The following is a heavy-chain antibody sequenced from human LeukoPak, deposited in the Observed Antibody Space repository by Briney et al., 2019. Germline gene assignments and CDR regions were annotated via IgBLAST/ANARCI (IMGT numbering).Heavy chain of an antibody. J-gene: IGHJ4*02. CDR2: INPSGGST. D-gene: IGHD2-2*01. CDR1: GYTFTSYY. CDR3: ATGLRWYCSSTSCLLDY. Sequence: ASVKVSCKASGYTFTSYYMNWVRQAPGQGLEWMGIINPSGGSTSYAQKFQGRVTMTRDTSTNTVYMELSSLRSEDTAVYYCATGLRWYCSSTSCLLDYWGQGTLVTVSS. V-gene: IGHV1-46*01.